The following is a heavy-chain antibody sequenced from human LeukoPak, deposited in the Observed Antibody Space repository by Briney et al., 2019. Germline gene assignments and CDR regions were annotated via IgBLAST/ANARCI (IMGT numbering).Heavy chain of an antibody. Sequence: GGPLRLSCAASGFTLSSYDMNWVRQAPGKGLEWVSYISSSGNAIYYADSVKGRFTISRDNAKNSLYLQMNSLRAEDTAVYYCARETSAPQWGQGTLVTVSS. J-gene: IGHJ1*01. V-gene: IGHV3-48*03. CDR2: ISSSGNAI. CDR1: GFTLSSYD. D-gene: IGHD1/OR15-1a*01. CDR3: ARETSAPQ.